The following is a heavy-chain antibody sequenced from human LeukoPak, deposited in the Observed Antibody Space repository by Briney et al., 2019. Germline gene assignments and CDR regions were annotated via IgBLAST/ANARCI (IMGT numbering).Heavy chain of an antibody. D-gene: IGHD4-17*01. CDR2: INGRGGST. Sequence: QPGGSLRLSCAASGFTFSNSAMNWVRQAPGKGLEWVSAINGRGGSTYYADSVKGRFTISRDNSKNTLYLQMNSLRAEDTAVYYCAKSGTVTTRSYYFYLDVWVKGTTVTISS. CDR1: GFTFSNSA. J-gene: IGHJ6*03. V-gene: IGHV3-23*01. CDR3: AKSGTVTTRSYYFYLDV.